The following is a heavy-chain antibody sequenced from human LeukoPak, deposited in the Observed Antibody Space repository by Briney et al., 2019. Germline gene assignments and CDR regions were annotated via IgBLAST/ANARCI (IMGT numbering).Heavy chain of an antibody. V-gene: IGHV3-64*01. CDR3: AKALQQWLVRGFGDYYYMDV. CDR2: ISSNGGST. CDR1: GFTFSSYA. J-gene: IGHJ6*03. D-gene: IGHD6-19*01. Sequence: GGSLRLSCAASGFTFSSYAMHWVRQAPGKGLEYVSAISSNGGSTYYANSVKGRFTISRDNSKNTLYLQMNSLRAEDTAVYYCAKALQQWLVRGFGDYYYMDVWGKGTTVTVSS.